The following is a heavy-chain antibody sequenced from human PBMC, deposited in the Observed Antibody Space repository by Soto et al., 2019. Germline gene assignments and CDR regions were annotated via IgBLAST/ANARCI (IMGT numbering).Heavy chain of an antibody. D-gene: IGHD3-22*01. J-gene: IGHJ3*01. V-gene: IGHV3-9*01. CDR3: TKDTHSPSGYFEAFDV. CDR1: GFTFDDHT. Sequence: DAQLVESGGGLVQPGKSLRISCVASGFTFDDHTMHWVRQAPGRGLEWVSCISWNSGIKGYADSVKGRFTISRDNAKNSLYLRMDSLRPEDTAVYYCTKDTHSPSGYFEAFDVWGQGTKVTVSS. CDR2: ISWNSGIK.